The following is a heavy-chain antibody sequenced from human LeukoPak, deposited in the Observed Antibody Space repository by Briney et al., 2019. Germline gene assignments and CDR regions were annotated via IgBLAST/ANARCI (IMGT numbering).Heavy chain of an antibody. V-gene: IGHV3-73*01. CDR3: ARDQGVGVHDY. CDR2: IRSKANSYAT. J-gene: IGHJ4*02. CDR1: GFTFSGSA. D-gene: IGHD1-26*01. Sequence: GGSLRLSCAASGFTFSGSAMHWVRQASGKGLEWVGRIRSKANSYATAYAASVKGRFTISRDNAKNSLYLQMNSLRAEDTAVYYCARDQGVGVHDYWGQGTLVTVSS.